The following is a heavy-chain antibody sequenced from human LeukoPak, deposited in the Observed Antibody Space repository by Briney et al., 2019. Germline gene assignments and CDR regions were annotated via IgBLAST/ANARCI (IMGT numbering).Heavy chain of an antibody. D-gene: IGHD4-17*01. CDR1: GFTFSSYA. CDR3: VKDRGYGDYEGNFDY. CDR2: ISSNGGST. V-gene: IGHV3-64D*06. J-gene: IGHJ4*02. Sequence: GGSLRLSCSASGFTFSSYAMHWVRQAPGKGLEYVSAISSNGGSTYYADSVKGRFTISRDNSMNTLYLQMSSLRAEDTAVYYCVKDRGYGDYEGNFDYWGQGTLVTVSS.